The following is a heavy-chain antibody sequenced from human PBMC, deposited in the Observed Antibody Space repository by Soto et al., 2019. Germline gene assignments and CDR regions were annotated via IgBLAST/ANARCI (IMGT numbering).Heavy chain of an antibody. D-gene: IGHD3-9*01. J-gene: IGHJ4*02. Sequence: GGSLRLSCAGSGFTPTTTPLSWVRQAPGKGLEWLTSISGTGSRTYYVDSVKGRFFISRDNSKNTVTLQMNNLTVDDTAVYYCATSFRYFDNWGQGTRVTVSS. CDR3: ATSFRYFDN. CDR1: GFTPTTTP. V-gene: IGHV3-23*01. CDR2: ISGTGSRT.